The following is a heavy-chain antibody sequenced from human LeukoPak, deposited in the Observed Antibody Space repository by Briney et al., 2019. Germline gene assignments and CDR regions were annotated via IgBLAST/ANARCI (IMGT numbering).Heavy chain of an antibody. J-gene: IGHJ3*02. Sequence: ASVKVSCKASGYTFTSYGINWVRQAPGQGLEWMGIINPSGGSTSYAQKFQGRVTMTRDTSTSTVYMELSSLRSEDTAVYYCARDNRSRRGGDRQAAFDIWGQGTMVTVSS. V-gene: IGHV1-46*01. CDR2: INPSGGST. CDR1: GYTFTSYG. D-gene: IGHD2-21*02. CDR3: ARDNRSRRGGDRQAAFDI.